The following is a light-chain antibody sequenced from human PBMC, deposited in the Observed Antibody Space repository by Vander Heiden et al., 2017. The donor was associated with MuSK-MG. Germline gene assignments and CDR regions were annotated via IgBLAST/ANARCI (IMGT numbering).Light chain of an antibody. CDR3: QWEDNLPFT. CDR2: DAS. V-gene: IGKV1-33*01. Sequence: DIQMTQSRSYLSASVGDRVTITCQASQDISNYLNWYQQKPGKAPKLLIYDASNLETGVPSRFTGTASGTDFTFTISSRQPEDIATYYCQWEDNLPFTFGHGTRVDMK. J-gene: IGKJ3*01. CDR1: QDISNY.